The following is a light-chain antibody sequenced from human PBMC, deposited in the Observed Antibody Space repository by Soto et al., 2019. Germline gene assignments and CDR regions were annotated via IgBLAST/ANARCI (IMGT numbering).Light chain of an antibody. Sequence: QSALAQPASVSGSPGQSITISCTGTSSDVGAYNYFSWYQQNPGKAPKLLIYDVRYRPSGVSNRFSCSKSGNTAYLIISGLQAEDEADYYCSSFTSRHTDVFGSGTKVTV. CDR3: SSFTSRHTDV. J-gene: IGLJ1*01. CDR1: SSDVGAYNY. CDR2: DVR. V-gene: IGLV2-14*01.